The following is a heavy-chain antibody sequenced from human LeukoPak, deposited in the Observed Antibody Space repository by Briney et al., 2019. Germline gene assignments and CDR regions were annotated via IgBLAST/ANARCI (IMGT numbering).Heavy chain of an antibody. CDR1: GFTFDDYA. J-gene: IGHJ5*02. CDR3: AKGPSYQLDENWFDP. D-gene: IGHD2-2*01. Sequence: PGRPLRLSCAASGFTFDDYAMHWVRQAPGKGLEWVSGISWNSGSIGYADSVKGRFTISRDNAKNSLYLQMNSLRAEDTALYYCAKGPSYQLDENWFDPWGQGTLVTVSS. V-gene: IGHV3-9*01. CDR2: ISWNSGSI.